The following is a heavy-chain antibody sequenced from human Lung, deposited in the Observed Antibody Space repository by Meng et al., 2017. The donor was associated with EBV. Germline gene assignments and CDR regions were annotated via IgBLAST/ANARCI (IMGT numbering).Heavy chain of an antibody. Sequence: QLQLQEPGSGLVKPSQTLSLTCAVSGGSISSGGYSWSWIRQPPGKGLEWIGYIYHSGSTYYNPSLKSRVTISVDRSKNQFSLKLSSVTAADTAVYYCARGPTTYFDYWGQGTLVTVSS. CDR1: GGSISSGGYS. V-gene: IGHV4-30-2*01. CDR3: ARGPTTYFDY. CDR2: IYHSGST. J-gene: IGHJ4*02. D-gene: IGHD4-17*01.